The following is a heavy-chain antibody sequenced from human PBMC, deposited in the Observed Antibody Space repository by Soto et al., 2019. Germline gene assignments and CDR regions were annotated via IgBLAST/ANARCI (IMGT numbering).Heavy chain of an antibody. V-gene: IGHV4-34*01. CDR3: AREGGYCSGGSCYPYDAFDI. J-gene: IGHJ3*02. CDR2: INHSGST. D-gene: IGHD2-15*01. Sequence: SETLSLTCAVYGGSFSGYYWSWIRQPPGKGLEWIGEINHSGSTNYNPSLKSRVTISVDTSKNQFSLKLSSVTAADTAVYYCAREGGYCSGGSCYPYDAFDIWGQGTMVTVSS. CDR1: GGSFSGYY.